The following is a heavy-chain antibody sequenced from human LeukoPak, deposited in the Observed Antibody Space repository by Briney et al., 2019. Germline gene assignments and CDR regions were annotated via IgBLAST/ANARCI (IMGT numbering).Heavy chain of an antibody. J-gene: IGHJ3*01. D-gene: IGHD3-22*01. Sequence: GGSLRLSCAASGFTFSSYALHWVRQAPGKGLEWVVLISSDGGEQYYADSVRGRFTISRDNSDNTLYLQMSSLRAEDTAVYYCARSSYYEGSGYGAFDVWGQGTMVTVSS. CDR2: ISSDGGEQ. CDR1: GFTFSSYA. V-gene: IGHV3-30-3*01. CDR3: ARSSYYEGSGYGAFDV.